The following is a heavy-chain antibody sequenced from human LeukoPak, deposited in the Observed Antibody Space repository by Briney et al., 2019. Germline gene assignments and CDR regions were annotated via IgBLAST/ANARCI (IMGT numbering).Heavy chain of an antibody. V-gene: IGHV7-4-1*02. CDR3: ARGPYLHSYGDYEINFDY. CDR2: INTNTGNP. CDR1: GYTFTSYG. Sequence: ASVKVSCKASGYTFTSYGITWVRQAPGQGLEWMGWINTNTGNPTYAQGFTGRFVFSLDTSVSTAYLQISSLKAEDTAVYYCARGPYLHSYGDYEINFDYWGQGTLVTVSS. D-gene: IGHD4-17*01. J-gene: IGHJ4*02.